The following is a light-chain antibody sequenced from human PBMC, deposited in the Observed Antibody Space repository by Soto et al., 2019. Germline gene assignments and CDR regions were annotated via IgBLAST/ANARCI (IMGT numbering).Light chain of an antibody. Sequence: VPLSQSPSSMSASVGDRVTITCRASQSISTYLNWYQQKPGKAPKLLIYAASSLQSGVPSRFSGSGSGTEFTLPISSLQPEDFATYYCQQLNSYPSITFGQGTRLEIK. V-gene: IGKV1-9*01. CDR1: QSISTY. J-gene: IGKJ5*01. CDR2: AAS. CDR3: QQLNSYPSIT.